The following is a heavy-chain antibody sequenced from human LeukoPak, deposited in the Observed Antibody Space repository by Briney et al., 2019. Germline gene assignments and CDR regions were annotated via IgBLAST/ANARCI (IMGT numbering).Heavy chain of an antibody. Sequence: GESLKISCKGSGYSFTSYWIGWVRQMPGKGLEWMGIIYPGDSDTRYSPSFQGQVTISADKSISTAYLQWSSLKASDTAMYYCARNYYYGSGSYFGPVWWGQGTMVTVSS. V-gene: IGHV5-51*01. CDR3: ARNYYYGSGSYFGPVW. J-gene: IGHJ3*01. CDR1: GYSFTSYW. D-gene: IGHD3-10*01. CDR2: IYPGDSDT.